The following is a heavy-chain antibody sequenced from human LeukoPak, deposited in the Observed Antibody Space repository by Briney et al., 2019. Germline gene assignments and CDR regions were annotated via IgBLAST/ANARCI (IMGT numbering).Heavy chain of an antibody. Sequence: GGSLRLSCAASGFTFSSYAMSWVRQAPGKGLEWVSAISGSGGSTYYADPVKGRFTISRDNSKNTLYLQINSLRVEDTAVYYCAKAPMEDSWYIHFDFWGQGTLVTVSS. CDR2: ISGSGGST. CDR1: GFTFSSYA. D-gene: IGHD6-13*01. CDR3: AKAPMEDSWYIHFDF. V-gene: IGHV3-23*01. J-gene: IGHJ4*02.